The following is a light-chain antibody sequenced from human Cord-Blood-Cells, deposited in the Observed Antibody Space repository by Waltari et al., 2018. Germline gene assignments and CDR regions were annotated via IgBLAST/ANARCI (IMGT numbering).Light chain of an antibody. CDR1: KLGDKY. CDR3: QAWDSSTPAVV. Sequence: SYELTQPPSVSVSPRQTASITCSGDKLGDKYACWYQQKPGQSPVLVIYQDSKRPSGIPERFSGSNSGNTATLTISGTQAMDEADYYCQAWDSSTPAVVFGGGTKLTVL. J-gene: IGLJ2*01. CDR2: QDS. V-gene: IGLV3-1*01.